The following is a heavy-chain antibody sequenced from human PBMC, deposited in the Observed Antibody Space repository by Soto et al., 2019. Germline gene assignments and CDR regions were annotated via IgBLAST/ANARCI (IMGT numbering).Heavy chain of an antibody. V-gene: IGHV4-4*08. CDR3: ARRRWLTSLYFDY. CDR1: GDSLNDYY. J-gene: IGHJ4*02. Sequence: SETLSLTCSVSGDSLNDYYWSWVRQPPGKGLEWIGYIYSSGSTYYNPSLKSRVTISVDTSKNQFSLKLSSVTAADTAVYYCARRRWLTSLYFDYWGQGTLVTVSS. CDR2: IYSSGST. D-gene: IGHD5-12*01.